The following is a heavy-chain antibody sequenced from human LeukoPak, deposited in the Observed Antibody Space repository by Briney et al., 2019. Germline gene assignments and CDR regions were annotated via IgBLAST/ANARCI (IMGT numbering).Heavy chain of an antibody. CDR3: AKSTGYSTTGRDFDS. CDR1: GFTFSSYA. CDR2: ISGGGATT. J-gene: IGHJ4*02. D-gene: IGHD6-13*01. Sequence: GGSLRLSCAASGFTFSSYAMSWVRQAPGKGLEWVSDISGGGATTFYADSVKGRFTISRDNSKNTLYLQLSSLRAEDTAVYYCAKSTGYSTTGRDFDSWGRGTLVTISS. V-gene: IGHV3-23*01.